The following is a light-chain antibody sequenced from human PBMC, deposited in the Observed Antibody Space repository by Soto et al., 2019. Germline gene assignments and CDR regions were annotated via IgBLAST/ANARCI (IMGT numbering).Light chain of an antibody. Sequence: VLTQSPGTLSSSPGEGATLSCRASQSVSSSYLAWYQQKPGQAPRLLIYVTSSRATGIPDRFSGSGSGTDFTLTITRLEPEDFAVYYCQLYGSSPWTFGQGTEVEIK. V-gene: IGKV3-20*01. CDR3: QLYGSSPWT. CDR2: VTS. CDR1: QSVSSSY. J-gene: IGKJ1*01.